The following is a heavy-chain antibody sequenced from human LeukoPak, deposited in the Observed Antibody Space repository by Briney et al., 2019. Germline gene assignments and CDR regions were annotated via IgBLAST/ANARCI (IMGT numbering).Heavy chain of an antibody. Sequence: PGGSLRLSCAASGFTFSSYSMNWVRQAPGKGLEWVSYISSSSSTIYYADSVKGRFTISRDNAKNSLYLQMNSLRAEDTAVYYCAILYDSSGYYNWGQGTLVTVSS. J-gene: IGHJ4*02. D-gene: IGHD3-22*01. CDR2: ISSSSSTI. CDR3: AILYDSSGYYN. CDR1: GFTFSSYS. V-gene: IGHV3-48*04.